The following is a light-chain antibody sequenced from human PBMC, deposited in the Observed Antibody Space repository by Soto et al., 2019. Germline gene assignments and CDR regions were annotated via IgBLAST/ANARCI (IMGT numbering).Light chain of an antibody. CDR3: TSYTTSTTHDV. CDR1: SSDVGDYNY. CDR2: GVR. Sequence: QSALTQPASVSGSPGQSITISCTGTSSDVGDYNYVSWYQQYPGKAPKLIIYGVRNRPSGVSNRFSGSKFGNTASLTISGLQAEDEADYFCTSYTTSTTHDVFGAGTKLTVL. J-gene: IGLJ1*01. V-gene: IGLV2-14*01.